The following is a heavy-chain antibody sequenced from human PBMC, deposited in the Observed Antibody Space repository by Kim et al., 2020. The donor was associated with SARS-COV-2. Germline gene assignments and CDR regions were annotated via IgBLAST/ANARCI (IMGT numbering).Heavy chain of an antibody. D-gene: IGHD4-17*01. V-gene: IGHV3-48*02. CDR2: ISSSSSTI. CDR1: GFTFSSYS. Sequence: GGSLRLSCAASGFTFSSYSMNWVRQAPGKGLEWVSYISSSSSTIYYADSVKGRFTISRDNAKNSLYLQMNSLRDEDTAVYYCARDRPLLVDHDYGDYPSPYYYGMDVWGQGTTVTVSS. J-gene: IGHJ6*02. CDR3: ARDRPLLVDHDYGDYPSPYYYGMDV.